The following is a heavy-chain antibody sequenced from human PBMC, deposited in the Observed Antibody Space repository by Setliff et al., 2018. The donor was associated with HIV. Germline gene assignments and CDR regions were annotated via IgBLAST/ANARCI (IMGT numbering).Heavy chain of an antibody. D-gene: IGHD4-4*01. Sequence: LGGSLSLSCAASGFSFSTSWMSWVRQAPGKGLGWVANIKQDGSVKTYADFVKGRFTISRDNAKRSPYLQMNNLRVEDTALYYCAKDSFSKGDYWGQGTVVTVSS. V-gene: IGHV3-7*03. CDR1: GFSFSTSW. CDR2: IKQDGSVK. J-gene: IGHJ4*02. CDR3: AKDSFSKGDY.